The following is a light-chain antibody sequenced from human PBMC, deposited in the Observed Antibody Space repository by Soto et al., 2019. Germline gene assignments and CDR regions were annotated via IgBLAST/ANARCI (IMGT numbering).Light chain of an antibody. CDR3: QQYNSYWT. CDR1: QSLSGW. Sequence: DIQMTQSPSTLSASVGDRVIITCRASQSLSGWLAWYQQKPGKAPKLLIYDASSLESGVPSRFSGSGSGTGFTLTISSLQSDDFATYYCQQYNSYWTFGQGTKVDIK. J-gene: IGKJ1*01. V-gene: IGKV1-5*01. CDR2: DAS.